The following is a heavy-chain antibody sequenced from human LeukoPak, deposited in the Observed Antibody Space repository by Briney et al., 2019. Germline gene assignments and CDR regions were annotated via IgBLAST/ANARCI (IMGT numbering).Heavy chain of an antibody. D-gene: IGHD1-1*01. V-gene: IGHV4-59*08. CDR3: ARTTAWGGAFDI. J-gene: IGHJ3*02. Sequence: SETLSLTCTVSGGSISSYYWSWIRQPPGKGLEWIGYIYYSGSTNYNPSLKSRVTISVDTSKNQFSLKLSSVTAADTAVYYCARTTAWGGAFDIWGQGTMVTVSS. CDR2: IYYSGST. CDR1: GGSISSYY.